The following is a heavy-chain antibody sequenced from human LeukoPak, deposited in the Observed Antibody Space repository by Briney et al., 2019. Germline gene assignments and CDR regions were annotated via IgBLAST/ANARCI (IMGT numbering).Heavy chain of an antibody. D-gene: IGHD5-18*01. V-gene: IGHV1-69*06. J-gene: IGHJ5*02. CDR1: GGTFSSYA. CDR3: ARTRAARIQLWLPWFDP. CDR2: IIPIFGTA. Sequence: GASVKVSCKASGGTFSSYAISWVRQAPGQGLEWMGGIIPIFGTANYAQKFQGRVTITADKSTSTAYMELSSPRSEDTAVYYCARTRAARIQLWLPWFDPWGQGTLVTVSS.